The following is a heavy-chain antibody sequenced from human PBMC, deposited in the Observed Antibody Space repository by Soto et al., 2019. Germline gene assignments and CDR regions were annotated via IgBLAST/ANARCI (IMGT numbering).Heavy chain of an antibody. CDR3: AKDHADYGPHYYGMDV. J-gene: IGHJ6*01. V-gene: IGHV4-59*01. Sequence: SETLSLTCTVSGGSITSYYWTWIRQPPGKGLEWIGNIYYSGSTKYNPALKSRVTISLDTSKKQLSLKLTSVTAADTAVYFCAKDHADYGPHYYGMDVWGQGTTVTVSS. D-gene: IGHD4-17*01. CDR1: GGSITSYY. CDR2: IYYSGST.